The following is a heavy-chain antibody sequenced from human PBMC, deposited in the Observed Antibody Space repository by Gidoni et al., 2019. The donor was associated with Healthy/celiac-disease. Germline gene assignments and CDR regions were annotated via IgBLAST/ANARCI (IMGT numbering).Heavy chain of an antibody. V-gene: IGHV3-43*01. CDR2: ISWDGGST. D-gene: IGHD2-21*01. CDR1: GFTFDDYT. Sequence: EVQLVESGGVVVQPGGSLRLSCAASGFTFDDYTMHWVRQAPGKGLGWVSLISWDGGSTYYADSVKGRFTISRDNSKNSLYLQMNSLRTEDTALYYCAKDMVIGGGFHYYYGMDVWGQGTTVTVSS. CDR3: AKDMVIGGGFHYYYGMDV. J-gene: IGHJ6*02.